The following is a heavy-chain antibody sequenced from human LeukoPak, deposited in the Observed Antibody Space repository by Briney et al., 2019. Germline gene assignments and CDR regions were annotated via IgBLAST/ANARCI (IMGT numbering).Heavy chain of an antibody. D-gene: IGHD6-19*01. J-gene: IGHJ4*02. CDR3: ARDLGSGWKGIDY. CDR1: GGSISSSNW. CDR2: IYHSGST. V-gene: IGHV4-4*02. Sequence: SGTLSLTCAVSGGSISSSNWWSWVRQPPGKGLEWIGEIYHSGSTNYNPSLKSRVTISVDKSKNQFSLKLSSVTAADAAVYYGARDLGSGWKGIDYWGQGPLVTVSS.